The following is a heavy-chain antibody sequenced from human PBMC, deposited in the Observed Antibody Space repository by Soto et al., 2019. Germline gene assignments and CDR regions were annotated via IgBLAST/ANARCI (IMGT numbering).Heavy chain of an antibody. CDR2: ISPDGSDV. D-gene: IGHD2-8*02. Sequence: GGSLRLSCAASGFPFTNYWMHWVRQTPGKGLMWVSRISPDGSDVGYADSVEGRFTVSRDNAKNTLYLQMHSLRAEDTAMYYCACWGHIVPVAPSDFDRWGQGTMVTVYS. J-gene: IGHJ4*02. CDR1: GFPFTNYW. CDR3: ACWGHIVPVAPSDFDR. V-gene: IGHV3-74*01.